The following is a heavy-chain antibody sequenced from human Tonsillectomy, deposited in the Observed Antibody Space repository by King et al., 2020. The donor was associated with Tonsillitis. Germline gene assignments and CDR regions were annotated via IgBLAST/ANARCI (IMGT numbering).Heavy chain of an antibody. J-gene: IGHJ2*01. CDR1: GGSISSYY. V-gene: IGHV4-59*08. CDR2: IYYSGST. Sequence: QLQESGPGLVKPSETLSLTCTVSGGSISSYYWSWIRQPPGKGLEWIGYIYYSGSTNYNPSLKSRVTISVDTSKNQFSLKLSSVTAADTAVYYCASRYCGGDCYSLIDWYFDLWGRGTLVTVSS. CDR3: ASRYCGGDCYSLIDWYFDL. D-gene: IGHD2-21*02.